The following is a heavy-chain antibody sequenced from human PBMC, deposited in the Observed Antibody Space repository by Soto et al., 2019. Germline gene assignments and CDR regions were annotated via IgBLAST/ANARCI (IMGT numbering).Heavy chain of an antibody. CDR2: IHNNGNT. CDR1: GGAIRSYY. J-gene: IGHJ6*02. CDR3: ARGGRGIILGYYGLAV. Sequence: QVQLQESGPGLVKPSETLSLTCTVSGGAIRSYYWSWIRLPPGKGLEWIGHIHNNGNTNYNPSLKSRVTLSVGTSKTQFSLSLRSVTAADTAVYYCARGGRGIILGYYGLAVWGRWTTVTVSS. V-gene: IGHV4-59*01. D-gene: IGHD3-10*01.